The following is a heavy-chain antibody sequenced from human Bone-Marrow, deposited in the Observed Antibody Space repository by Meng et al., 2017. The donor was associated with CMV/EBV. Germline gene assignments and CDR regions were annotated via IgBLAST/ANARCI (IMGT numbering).Heavy chain of an antibody. D-gene: IGHD3-22*01. CDR2: IIPIFGTA. V-gene: IGHV1-69*06. CDR1: TFSSYA. Sequence: TFSSYAISWGGQAPGQGLEWMGGIIPIFGTANYAQKLQGRVKITADKSTSTAYMELSSLRSEDTAVYYCARGQVRYYDSSGYYSPDYWGQGTLVTVSS. J-gene: IGHJ4*02. CDR3: ARGQVRYYDSSGYYSPDY.